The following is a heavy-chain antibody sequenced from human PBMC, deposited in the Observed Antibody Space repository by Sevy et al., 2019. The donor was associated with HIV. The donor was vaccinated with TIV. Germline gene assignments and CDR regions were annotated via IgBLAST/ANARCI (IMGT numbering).Heavy chain of an antibody. V-gene: IGHV3-33*01. CDR2: IWYDGSNK. CDR3: ARDSVKDGHHFDY. Sequence: GGSLRLSCAASGFTFSSYGMHWVRQAPGKGLEWVAVIWYDGSNKYYADSVKGRFTISRDNSKNTLYLQMNSLRAEDTAVYYCARDSVKDGHHFDYWGQGTLVTVSS. J-gene: IGHJ4*02. D-gene: IGHD2-15*01. CDR1: GFTFSSYG.